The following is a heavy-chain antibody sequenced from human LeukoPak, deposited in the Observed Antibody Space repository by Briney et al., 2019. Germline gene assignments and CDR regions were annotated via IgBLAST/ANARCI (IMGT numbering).Heavy chain of an antibody. CDR1: GFTFSSYG. Sequence: GGSLRLSCAASGFTFSSYGIHWVRQAPGKGLEWVSYISSSSSTIYYADSVKGRFTISRDNAKNSLYLQMNSLRDEDTAVYYCAREIWYGDYGEYFQHWGQGTLVTVSS. V-gene: IGHV3-48*02. D-gene: IGHD4-17*01. J-gene: IGHJ1*01. CDR2: ISSSSSTI. CDR3: AREIWYGDYGEYFQH.